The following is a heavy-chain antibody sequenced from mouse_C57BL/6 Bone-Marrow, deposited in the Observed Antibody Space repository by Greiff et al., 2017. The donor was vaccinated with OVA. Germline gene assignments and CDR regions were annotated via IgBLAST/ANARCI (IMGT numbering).Heavy chain of an antibody. J-gene: IGHJ2*01. V-gene: IGHV5-6*01. D-gene: IGHD1-1*01. CDR1: GFTFSSYG. Sequence: EVQRVESGGDLVKPGGSLKLSCAASGFTFSSYGMSWVRQTPDKRLEWVATISSGGSYTYSPDSVKGRFPISRDNAKNTLYLQMSSLKSEDTAMYYCARRVYYGSRHYYFDYWGQGTTLTVSS. CDR3: ARRVYYGSRHYYFDY. CDR2: ISSGGSYT.